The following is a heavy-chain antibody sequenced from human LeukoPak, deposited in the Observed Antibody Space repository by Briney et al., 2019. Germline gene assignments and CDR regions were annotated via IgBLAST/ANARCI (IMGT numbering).Heavy chain of an antibody. Sequence: PGGFLRLSCAASGFDFSEHEMDWVRQTPRKGLEWLARIRNKNRGLTTEYAASVRGRFAISRDDSSNSLHLQMNSLKTEDTAVYYCVQPSQGYFQNWGQGTLVTVSS. D-gene: IGHD3-22*01. CDR1: GFDFSEHE. CDR2: IRNKNRGLTT. J-gene: IGHJ1*01. V-gene: IGHV3-72*01. CDR3: VQPSQGYFQN.